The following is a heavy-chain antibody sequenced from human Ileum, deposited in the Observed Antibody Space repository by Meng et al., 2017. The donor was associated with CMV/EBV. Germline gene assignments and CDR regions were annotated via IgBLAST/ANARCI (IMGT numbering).Heavy chain of an antibody. CDR1: GDRVSSNSAS. CDR3: ANGNYFFGY. V-gene: IGHV6-1*01. CDR2: TNYRYKWYY. D-gene: IGHD1-1*01. J-gene: IGHJ4*02. Sequence: AITGDRVSSNSASWSRLRQSPSRGLEWRVRTNYRYKWYYDYAVSVKSRITIDPDTSKNQFSLHLNSVTPDDTAVYYCANGNYFFGYWGQGTLVTVSS.